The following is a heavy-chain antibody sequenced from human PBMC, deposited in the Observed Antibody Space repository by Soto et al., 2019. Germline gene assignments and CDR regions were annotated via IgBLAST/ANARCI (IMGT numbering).Heavy chain of an antibody. CDR2: INPGDSET. V-gene: IGHV5-51*01. CDR3: ARHGTYYDILSGYYFDY. D-gene: IGHD3-9*01. J-gene: IGHJ4*02. CDR1: GYSFTSYW. Sequence: PGESLKISCKGSGYSFTSYWIAWVRQMPGKGLEWMAIINPGDSETKYSPSFQGQVTISADKSINTAYLQWSSLKASDTAMYYCARHGTYYDILSGYYFDYWGQGTQVTVSS.